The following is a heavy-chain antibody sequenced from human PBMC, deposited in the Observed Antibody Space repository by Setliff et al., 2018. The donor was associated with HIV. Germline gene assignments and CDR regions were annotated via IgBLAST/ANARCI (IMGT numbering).Heavy chain of an antibody. CDR1: GFSLSTSGMC. J-gene: IGHJ6*03. Sequence: PTLVNPTQTLTLTCTFSGFSLSTSGMCVSWIRQPPGKALEWLARIDWDDDKYYSTSLKTRLTISKDTSKNQVVLTMTNMDPVDTATYYCAREKNPDYDFWSGSYYYYMDVWGKGTTVTSP. V-gene: IGHV2-70*11. CDR2: IDWDDDK. CDR3: AREKNPDYDFWSGSYYYYMDV. D-gene: IGHD3-3*01.